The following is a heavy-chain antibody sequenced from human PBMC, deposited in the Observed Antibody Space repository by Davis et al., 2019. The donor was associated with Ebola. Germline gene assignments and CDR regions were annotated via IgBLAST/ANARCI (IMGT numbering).Heavy chain of an antibody. CDR2: IIPIFGTA. V-gene: IGHV1-69*05. CDR3: ARGPRFSSGWYSWFDP. D-gene: IGHD6-19*01. CDR1: GGTFSSYA. Sequence: AASVKVSCKASGGTFSSYAISWVRQAPGQGLEWMGGIIPIFGTANYAQKFQGRVTMTRNTSISTAYMELSSLRSEDTAVYYCARGPRFSSGWYSWFDPWGQGTLVTVSS. J-gene: IGHJ5*02.